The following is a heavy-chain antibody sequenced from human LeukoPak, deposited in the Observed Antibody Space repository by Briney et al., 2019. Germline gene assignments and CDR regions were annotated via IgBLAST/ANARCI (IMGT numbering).Heavy chain of an antibody. Sequence: PSETLSLTCTVSGYSISSGYYWGWIRQPPGKGLEWIGSIYHSGSTYYNPSLKSRVTISVDTSKNQFSLKLSSVTAADTAVYYCASSHGDGPLLDYWGQGTLVTVSS. D-gene: IGHD3-10*01. CDR3: ASSHGDGPLLDY. CDR2: IYHSGST. J-gene: IGHJ4*02. V-gene: IGHV4-38-2*02. CDR1: GYSISSGYY.